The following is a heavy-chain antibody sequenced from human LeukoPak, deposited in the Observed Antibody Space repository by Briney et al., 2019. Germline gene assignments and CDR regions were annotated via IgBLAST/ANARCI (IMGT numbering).Heavy chain of an antibody. V-gene: IGHV3-9*01. J-gene: IGHJ6*02. CDR3: AKDTVVVVISYGMDV. D-gene: IGHD3-22*01. CDR1: GFTFDDYA. Sequence: GGSLRLSCAASGFTFDDYAMHWVRQAPGKGLEWVSGISWNSGSIGYADSVKGRFTISRDNAKNSLYLQMNSLRAEDTALYYCAKDTVVVVISYGMDVWGQGTTVTVSS. CDR2: ISWNSGSI.